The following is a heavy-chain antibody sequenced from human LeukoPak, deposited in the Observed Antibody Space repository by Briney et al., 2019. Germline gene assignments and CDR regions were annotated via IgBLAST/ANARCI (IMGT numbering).Heavy chain of an antibody. CDR2: ISSNGGST. CDR3: ARGGPAAGRFDY. D-gene: IGHD6-13*01. Sequence: GGSLRLSCAASGFTFSSYAMHWVRQAPGKGLEYVSAISSNGGSTYYANSVKGRFTISRDNSKNTLYLQMNSLRAEDTAVYYCARGGPAAGRFDYWGQGTLVTVSS. J-gene: IGHJ4*02. CDR1: GFTFSSYA. V-gene: IGHV3-64*01.